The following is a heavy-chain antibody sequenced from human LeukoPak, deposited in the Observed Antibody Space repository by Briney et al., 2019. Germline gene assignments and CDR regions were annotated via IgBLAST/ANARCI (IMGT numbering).Heavy chain of an antibody. CDR2: IKYDGSEI. Sequence: GGSLRLSCAASGFTFTTWWMSWVRQASGKGLEWVANIKYDGSEIHYLDSVKGRFTISRDNARNSLYLQMSDLRVEDTAVYYCARTKAFDFWGQGTMVIVSS. J-gene: IGHJ3*01. CDR1: GFTFTTWW. V-gene: IGHV3-7*01. CDR3: ARTKAFDF.